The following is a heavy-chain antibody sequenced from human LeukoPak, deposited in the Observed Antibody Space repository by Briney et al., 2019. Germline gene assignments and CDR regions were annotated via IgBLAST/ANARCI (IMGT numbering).Heavy chain of an antibody. Sequence: SETLSLTCTVSGGAISSGSYYWSWVRQPAGTGLQWVGRIYSTGSTNSNPCLKSRVTISVDTSKNHFSLKLTSVTPADTPVYYCARVPYGDEGNWFAPWGQGTLVTVSS. V-gene: IGHV4-61*02. CDR3: ARVPYGDEGNWFAP. CDR1: GGAISSGSYY. CDR2: IYSTGST. J-gene: IGHJ5*02. D-gene: IGHD4-17*01.